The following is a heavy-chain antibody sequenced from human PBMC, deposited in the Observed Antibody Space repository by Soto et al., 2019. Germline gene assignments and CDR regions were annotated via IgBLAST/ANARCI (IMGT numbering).Heavy chain of an antibody. CDR3: ATAGLNAAMDPFDY. V-gene: IGHV1-24*01. J-gene: IGHJ4*02. Sequence: ASVNVSCKVSGYTLTELSMHWVRQAPGKGLEWMGGFDPEDGETIYAQKFQGRVTMTEDTSTDTAYMELSSLRSEDTAVYYCATAGLNAAMDPFDYWGQGTLVTVSS. CDR1: GYTLTELS. CDR2: FDPEDGET. D-gene: IGHD5-18*01.